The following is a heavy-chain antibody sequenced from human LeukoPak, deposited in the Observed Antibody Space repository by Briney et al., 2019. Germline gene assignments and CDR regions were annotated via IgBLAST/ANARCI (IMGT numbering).Heavy chain of an antibody. CDR3: ARDTYSSSLGWFDP. CDR1: GYTFTGYY. Sequence: ASVKVSCKASGYTFTGYYMHWVRQAPGQGLEWMGWINPNSGGTNYAQKFQGRVTMTRDTSISTAYMELSRLRSDDTAVYYCARDTYSSSLGWFDPWGQGTLVTVSS. V-gene: IGHV1-2*02. CDR2: INPNSGGT. J-gene: IGHJ5*02. D-gene: IGHD6-13*01.